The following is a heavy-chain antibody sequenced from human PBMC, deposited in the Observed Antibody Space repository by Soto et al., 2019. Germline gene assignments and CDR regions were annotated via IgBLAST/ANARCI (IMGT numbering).Heavy chain of an antibody. J-gene: IGHJ5*02. Sequence: LRLSCAASGFTFRNYGIHWVRQAPGKGLEWVALISSDGSDKYYADSVRGRFTISRDNAKNSVYLQMDSLRAEDTAVYYCAREGALKPFSSWGQGALVTVS. CDR1: GFTFRNYG. CDR2: ISSDGSDK. CDR3: AREGALKPFSS. V-gene: IGHV3-30-3*01.